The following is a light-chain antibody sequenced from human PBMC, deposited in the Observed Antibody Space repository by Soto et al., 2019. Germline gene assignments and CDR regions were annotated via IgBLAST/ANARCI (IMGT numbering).Light chain of an antibody. V-gene: IGKV1-39*01. CDR3: QQSFDRPRT. CDR2: AAS. J-gene: IGKJ4*01. Sequence: DIQMTQSPSSLSASVGDRVTITCRASQSISAFVNWYQQKPGKAPKLLIYAASSLHTGVPSRFTGSGHGTDFSLTISSLQPEDFATYICQQSFDRPRTFGGGTQVDI. CDR1: QSISAF.